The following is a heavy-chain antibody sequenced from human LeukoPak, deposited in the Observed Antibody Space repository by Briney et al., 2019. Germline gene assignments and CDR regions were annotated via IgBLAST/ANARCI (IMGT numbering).Heavy chain of an antibody. J-gene: IGHJ4*02. CDR3: ARGPYCSSTSCYIDY. CDR1: GGSISSYY. CDR2: IYYSGST. V-gene: IGHV4-59*01. Sequence: SETLSLTCTVSGGSISSYYWSWIRQPPGKGLEWIGYIYYSGSTNYNPSLKSRVAISVDTSKNQFSLKLSSVTAAVTAVYYCARGPYCSSTSCYIDYWGQGTLVTVSS. D-gene: IGHD2-2*02.